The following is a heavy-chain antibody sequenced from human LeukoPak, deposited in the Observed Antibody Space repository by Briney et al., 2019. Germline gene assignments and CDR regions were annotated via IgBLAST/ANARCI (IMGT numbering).Heavy chain of an antibody. D-gene: IGHD6-13*01. V-gene: IGHV5-51*01. Sequence: GESLKISCKGSGYSFTSYWIGWVRQMPGKGPEWMGIIYPGDSDTRYSPSFQGQVTISADKSISTAYLQWSSLKASDTAMYYCARERSDSSSWYPNYFDYWGQGTLVTVSS. J-gene: IGHJ4*02. CDR2: IYPGDSDT. CDR1: GYSFTSYW. CDR3: ARERSDSSSWYPNYFDY.